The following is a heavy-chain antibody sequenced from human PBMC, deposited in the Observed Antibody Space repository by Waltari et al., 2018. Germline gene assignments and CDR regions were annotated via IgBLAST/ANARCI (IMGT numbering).Heavy chain of an antibody. D-gene: IGHD6-6*01. V-gene: IGHV3-23*03. Sequence: EVQLLESGGGLVQPGGSLRLSCAASGFTFSSYAMSWVRQAPGKGLEWVSVNYSGGSTYYADSVKGRFTISRDNSKNTLYLQMNSLRAEDTAVYYCAKDPSSSSSSFIDYWGQGTLVTVSS. J-gene: IGHJ4*02. CDR3: AKDPSSSSSSFIDY. CDR1: GFTFSSYA. CDR2: NYSGGST.